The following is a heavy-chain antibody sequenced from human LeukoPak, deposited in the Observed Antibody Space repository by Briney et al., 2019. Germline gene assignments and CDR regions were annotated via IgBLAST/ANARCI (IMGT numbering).Heavy chain of an antibody. V-gene: IGHV4-59*12. Sequence: SETLSLTCTVSGGSISSYYWSWIRQPPGKGLEWIGYIYYSGSTNYNPSLKSRVTITVDTSKNQFSLKLSSVTAADTAVYYCARLSRGIVGATDYWGQGTLVTVSS. D-gene: IGHD1-26*01. CDR3: ARLSRGIVGATDY. CDR2: IYYSGST. CDR1: GGSISSYY. J-gene: IGHJ4*02.